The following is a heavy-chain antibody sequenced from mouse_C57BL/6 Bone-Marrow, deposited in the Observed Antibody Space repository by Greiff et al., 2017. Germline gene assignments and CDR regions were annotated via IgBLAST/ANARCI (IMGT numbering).Heavy chain of an antibody. J-gene: IGHJ3*01. CDR2: IYPGSGST. D-gene: IGHD1-1*01. CDR3: ARRGFITTVVPFAY. V-gene: IGHV1-55*01. Sequence: QVQLQQSGAELVKPGASVKMSCKASGYTFTSYWITWVKQRPGQGLEWIGDIYPGSGSTNYNEKFKSKATLTVDTSSSTAYMQLSSLTSEDSAVYYCARRGFITTVVPFAYWGQGTLVTVSA. CDR1: GYTFTSYW.